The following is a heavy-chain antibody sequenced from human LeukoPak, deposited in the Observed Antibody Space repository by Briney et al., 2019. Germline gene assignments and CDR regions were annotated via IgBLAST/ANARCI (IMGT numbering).Heavy chain of an antibody. J-gene: IGHJ4*02. D-gene: IGHD3-22*01. Sequence: GGSLRLSCAASGFTFSSYGMHWVRQAPGKGLEWVAFIRYDGSNKYYADSVKGRSTISRDNSKNTLYLQMNSLRAEDTAVYYCAKNLYYYDSSGHLFDYWGQGTLVTVSS. CDR1: GFTFSSYG. CDR3: AKNLYYYDSSGHLFDY. V-gene: IGHV3-30*02. CDR2: IRYDGSNK.